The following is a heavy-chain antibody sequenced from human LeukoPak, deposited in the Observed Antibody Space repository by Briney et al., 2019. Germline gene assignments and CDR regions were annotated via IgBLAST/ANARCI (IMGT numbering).Heavy chain of an antibody. CDR2: ISAGGGST. D-gene: IGHD6-13*01. J-gene: IGHJ5*02. Sequence: GGPLRFSCAAPGFPLSTYAMNWFRQAPGKGLEWVSGISAGGGSTYYADSVKGRFTISRDNSKNTLYLQMNSLTVEDTAVYYCAKSPRSAADNWFDPWGQGTLVTVSS. V-gene: IGHV3-23*01. CDR3: AKSPRSAADNWFDP. CDR1: GFPLSTYA.